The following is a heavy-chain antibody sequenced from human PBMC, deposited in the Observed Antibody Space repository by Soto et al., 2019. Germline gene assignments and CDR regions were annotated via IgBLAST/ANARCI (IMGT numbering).Heavy chain of an antibody. CDR1: GFTFSSYS. CDR2: ISSSSSTI. V-gene: IGHV3-48*01. J-gene: IGHJ4*02. CDR3: AFGEDSRNSYYDMDY. D-gene: IGHD3-9*01. Sequence: GGSLRLSCAASGFTFSSYSMNWVRQAPGKGLEWVSYISSSSSTIYYADSVKGRFTISRDNAKNSLYLQMNSLRAEDTAVYYCAFGEDSRNSYYDMDYWGQGTQVTVSS.